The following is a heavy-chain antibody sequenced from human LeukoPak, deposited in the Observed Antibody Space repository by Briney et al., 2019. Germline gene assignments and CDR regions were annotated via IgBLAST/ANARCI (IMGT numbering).Heavy chain of an antibody. CDR1: GFTFSSYG. Sequence: GGSLRLSCAASGFTFSSYGMHWVRQAPGKGPEWVAVIWYDGSNKYYADSVKGRFTISRDNSKNTLYLQMNSLRAEDTAVYYCARPALWFGETYYFDYWGQGTLVTVSS. D-gene: IGHD3-10*01. CDR2: IWYDGSNK. V-gene: IGHV3-33*01. J-gene: IGHJ4*02. CDR3: ARPALWFGETYYFDY.